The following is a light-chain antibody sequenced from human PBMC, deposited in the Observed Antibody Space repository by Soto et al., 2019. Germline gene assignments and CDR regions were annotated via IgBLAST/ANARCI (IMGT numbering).Light chain of an antibody. J-gene: IGLJ1*01. CDR3: QLWDTRSEHYV. Sequence: SYELTQSPSVSVAPGRTVTITCGGSSIGSKSVHWYQQKPGQAPVLVVYDDSDRRSGIPERFSGSNSGNTATLTITRVEAGDEADYHCQLWDTRSEHYVFGTGTKVTVX. V-gene: IGLV3-21*02. CDR2: DDS. CDR1: SIGSKS.